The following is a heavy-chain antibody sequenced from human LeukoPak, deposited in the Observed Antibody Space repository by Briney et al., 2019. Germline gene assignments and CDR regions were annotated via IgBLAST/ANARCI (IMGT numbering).Heavy chain of an antibody. J-gene: IGHJ4*02. CDR2: IYYSGST. CDR1: GGSISSYY. D-gene: IGHD6-13*01. V-gene: IGHV4-59*01. CDR3: AREDPAGGIAAAGAFDY. Sequence: PSETLSLTCTVSGGSISSYYWSWIRQPPGKGLEWIGYIYYSGSTNYNPSLKSRVTISVDTSKNQFSLKLSSVTAADAAVYCCAREDPAGGIAAAGAFDYWGQGTLVTVSS.